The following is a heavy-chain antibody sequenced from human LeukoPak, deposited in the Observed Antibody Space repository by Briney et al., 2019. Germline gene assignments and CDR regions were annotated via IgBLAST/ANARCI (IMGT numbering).Heavy chain of an antibody. D-gene: IGHD6-19*01. J-gene: IGHJ5*02. V-gene: IGHV3-48*03. CDR2: ISSSGSTI. CDR3: ARVGIAVAGREDWFDP. CDR1: GFTFSSYA. Sequence: PGGSLRLSCAASGFTFSSYAMSWVRQAPGKGLEWVSYISSSGSTIYYADSVKGRFTISRDNAKNSLYLQMNSLRAEDTAVYYCARVGIAVAGREDWFDPWGQGTLVTVSS.